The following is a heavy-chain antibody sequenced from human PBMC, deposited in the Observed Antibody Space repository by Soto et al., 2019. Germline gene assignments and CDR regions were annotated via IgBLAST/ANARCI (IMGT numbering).Heavy chain of an antibody. D-gene: IGHD3-22*01. V-gene: IGHV3-30-3*01. CDR3: ARPRGYYYSHDAFDI. J-gene: IGHJ3*02. CDR1: GFTFSSYA. CDR2: ISYDGSNK. Sequence: QVQLVESGGGVVQPGRSLRLSCAASGFTFSSYAMHWVRQAPGKGLEWVAVISYDGSNKYYADSVKGRFTISRDNSKNTLYLQMTSLKAEDTAVYYCARPRGYYYSHDAFDIWGQGTMVTVSS.